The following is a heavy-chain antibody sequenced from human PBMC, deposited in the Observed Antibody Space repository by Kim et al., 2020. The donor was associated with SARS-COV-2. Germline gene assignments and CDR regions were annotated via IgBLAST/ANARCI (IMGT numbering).Heavy chain of an antibody. CDR3: AKDEDGYYYDRWIFDY. Sequence: GGSLRLSCAASGFTFSSYGMHWVRQAPGKGLEWVAVISYDGSNKYYADSVKGRFTISRDNSKNTLYLQMNSLRAEDTAVYYCAKDEDGYYYDRWIFDYWGQGTLVTVSS. V-gene: IGHV3-30*18. CDR1: GFTFSSYG. J-gene: IGHJ4*02. CDR2: ISYDGSNK. D-gene: IGHD3-22*01.